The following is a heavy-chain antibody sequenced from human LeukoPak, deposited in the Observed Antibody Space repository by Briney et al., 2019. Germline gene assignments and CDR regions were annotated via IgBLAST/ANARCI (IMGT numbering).Heavy chain of an antibody. D-gene: IGHD1-1*01. CDR1: GGTVITYA. Sequence: ASVTVSCKASGGTVITYAISWVRQAPGQGLEGMGGIIPGFGTANYAPKFQGRVTITADESTSTAYMELSSLRSDDTAVFYCARDRVVRLGIDNAFDIWGHGTMVTVSS. V-gene: IGHV1-69*13. CDR2: IIPGFGTA. J-gene: IGHJ3*02. CDR3: ARDRVVRLGIDNAFDI.